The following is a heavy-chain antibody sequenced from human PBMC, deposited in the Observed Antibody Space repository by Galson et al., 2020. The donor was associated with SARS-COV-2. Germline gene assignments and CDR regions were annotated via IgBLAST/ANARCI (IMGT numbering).Heavy chain of an antibody. CDR1: GGSISSGDYY. V-gene: IGHV4-30-4*01. Sequence: ETSETLSLTCTVSGGSISSGDYYWSWIRQPPGKGLEWIGYINYSGSTYYNPSLKSRVTISVDTSKNQFSLKLSSVTAADTAVYYCARDRPNLEGGSNYYDSSGYYLSWYFDLWGRGTLVTVSS. J-gene: IGHJ2*01. CDR3: ARDRPNLEGGSNYYDSSGYYLSWYFDL. D-gene: IGHD3-22*01. CDR2: INYSGST.